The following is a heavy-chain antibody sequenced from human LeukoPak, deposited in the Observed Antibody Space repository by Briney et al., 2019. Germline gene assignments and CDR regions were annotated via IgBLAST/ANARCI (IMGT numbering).Heavy chain of an antibody. D-gene: IGHD2-21*02. CDR3: ARADCGGDCYYHLDY. V-gene: IGHV1-3*01. Sequence: GASVKVSCKASGGTFSSYAISWVRQAPGQGLEWMGWINAGNGDTKYSQKFQGRVTITRDTSASTAYMEVHSLTSEDTSVYYCARADCGGDCYYHLDYWGQGTLVTVSS. J-gene: IGHJ4*02. CDR1: GGTFSSYA. CDR2: INAGNGDT.